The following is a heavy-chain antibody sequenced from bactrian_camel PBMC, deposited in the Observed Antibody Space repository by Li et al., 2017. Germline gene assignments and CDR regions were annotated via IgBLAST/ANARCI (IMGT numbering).Heavy chain of an antibody. J-gene: IGHJ4*01. D-gene: IGHD2*01. V-gene: IGHV3S1*01. CDR1: LYIYSSYC. Sequence: HVQLVESGGGSVQTGGSLRLSCEISLYIYSSYCMGWFRQAPGKERVAVAAHYTGTATTYVADSVKGRFAISEDSAKNTLYLQMNGLKSGDTAIYYCAALYTRISGCYSTSLAPATFNYWGQGTQVTVS. CDR2: HYTGTATT. CDR3: AALYTRISGCYSTSLAPATFNY.